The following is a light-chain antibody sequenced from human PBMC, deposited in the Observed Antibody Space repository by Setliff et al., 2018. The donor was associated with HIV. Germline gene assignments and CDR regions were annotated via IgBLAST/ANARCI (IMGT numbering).Light chain of an antibody. Sequence: QSVLTQPASVSESPGQSITISCTGTSSDIGFYNYVSWYQQHPGKAPKLMISEVTNRPSGVSNRFSGSKSGSTASLSISGLQAEDEADYYCNSFTTNNTWVFGGGTKVTVL. J-gene: IGLJ3*02. V-gene: IGLV2-14*01. CDR3: NSFTTNNTWV. CDR2: EVT. CDR1: SSDIGFYNY.